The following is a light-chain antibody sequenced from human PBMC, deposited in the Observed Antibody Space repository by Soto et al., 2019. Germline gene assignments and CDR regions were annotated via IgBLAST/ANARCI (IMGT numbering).Light chain of an antibody. CDR2: VAS. Sequence: DIQLTQSPSSVSASVGDRVTITCQASQDIRSWLAWYQQKPGKAPRLLIYVASSLHSGVPSRFSGSGSGTDFTLTISSLQPEDFATYYCQQANSCPWTFGQGTKVEIK. J-gene: IGKJ1*01. CDR3: QQANSCPWT. V-gene: IGKV1-12*01. CDR1: QDIRSW.